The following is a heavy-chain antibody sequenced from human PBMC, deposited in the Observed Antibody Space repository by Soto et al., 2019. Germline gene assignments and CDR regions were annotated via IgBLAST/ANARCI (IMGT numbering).Heavy chain of an antibody. V-gene: IGHV3-74*01. J-gene: IGHJ3*01. D-gene: IGHD1-7*01. CDR1: EFTFSSYW. Sequence: GGSLRLSCAASEFTFSSYWMHWVRQSPGKGLVWVSRISGDGSSTTYADSVRGRFTISRDNAKNTVYLQMDSLRAEDTAVYYCARSLPGTYGAFDLWGQGTMVT. CDR2: ISGDGSST. CDR3: ARSLPGTYGAFDL.